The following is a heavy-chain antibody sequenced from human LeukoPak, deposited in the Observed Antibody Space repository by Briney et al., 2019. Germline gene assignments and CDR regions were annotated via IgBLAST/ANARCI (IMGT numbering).Heavy chain of an antibody. Sequence: SSETLSLTCTVSGGSISSGGYYWSWIRQHPGQGLEWLGYIYYSGSTYYNPPLKSRVTISVDTSKTQCSLKLSSVTAADTAVYYCARVRALRYYDCWSGYQGGAIDYWGQGTLVTVSS. D-gene: IGHD3-3*01. V-gene: IGHV4-31*03. CDR3: ARVRALRYYDCWSGYQGGAIDY. CDR1: GGSISSGGYY. J-gene: IGHJ4*02. CDR2: IYYSGST.